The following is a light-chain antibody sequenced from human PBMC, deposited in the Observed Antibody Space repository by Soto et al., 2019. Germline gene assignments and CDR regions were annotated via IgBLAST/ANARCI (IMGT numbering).Light chain of an antibody. CDR2: EVS. J-gene: IGLJ1*01. Sequence: QSVLTQPASVSGSPGQSITISCTGTSSDVGGYNYVSWSQQHPGKAPKLMIYEVSNRPSGVSNRFSGSKSGNTASLTISGLQAEDEADYYCSSYTTTNTYVFGTG. CDR3: SSYTTTNTYV. CDR1: SSDVGGYNY. V-gene: IGLV2-14*01.